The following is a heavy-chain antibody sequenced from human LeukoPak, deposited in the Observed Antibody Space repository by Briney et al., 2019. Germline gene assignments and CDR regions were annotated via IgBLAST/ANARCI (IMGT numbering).Heavy chain of an antibody. J-gene: IGHJ6*02. CDR2: IPGSGGNT. V-gene: IGHV3-23*01. Sequence: GGSLRLSCAASGFIFSSYSMSWVGKAPGLGLDWVSVIPGSGGNTYYADSVKGRFTISKDNSKNTVYLQMSSLRVDDTAVYYCAKAASSSWPSYYYGMDVWGQGTTVTVSS. CDR3: AKAASSSWPSYYYGMDV. CDR1: GFIFSSYS. D-gene: IGHD6-13*01.